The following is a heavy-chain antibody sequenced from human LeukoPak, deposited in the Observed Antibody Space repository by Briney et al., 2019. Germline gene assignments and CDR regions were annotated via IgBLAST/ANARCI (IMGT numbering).Heavy chain of an antibody. CDR3: ARGGSGYYGMDV. CDR1: GSTFSSYA. Sequence: GGSLRLSCAASGSTFSSYAMHWVRQAPGKGLEWVAVISYDGSNKYYADSVKGRFTISRDNSKNTLYLQMNSLRAEDTAVYYCARGGSGYYGMDVWGQGTTVTVSS. V-gene: IGHV3-30-3*01. D-gene: IGHD3-10*01. CDR2: ISYDGSNK. J-gene: IGHJ6*02.